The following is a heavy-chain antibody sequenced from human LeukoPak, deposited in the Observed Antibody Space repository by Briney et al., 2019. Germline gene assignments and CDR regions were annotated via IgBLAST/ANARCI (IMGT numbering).Heavy chain of an antibody. J-gene: IGHJ3*02. V-gene: IGHV5-51*01. Sequence: GESLKISCKASGYDFTTYWIGWVRQMPGQGLEWMGIIYPGDSDTRNSPSFQGQVTISADKSTSTVYLQWSSLKASDTAMYYCARDGPVPATADAFDIWGQGTMVTVSS. CDR1: GYDFTTYW. CDR2: IYPGDSDT. D-gene: IGHD2-2*01. CDR3: ARDGPVPATADAFDI.